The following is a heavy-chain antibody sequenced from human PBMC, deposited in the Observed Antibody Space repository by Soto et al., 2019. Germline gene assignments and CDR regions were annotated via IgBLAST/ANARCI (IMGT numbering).Heavy chain of an antibody. Sequence: QVQLVQSGAEVKKPGSSVKVSCKASGGTFSSYAISWVRQAPGQGLEWMGGIIPIFGTANYAQKFQGRVTITADESTSTAYMELSSLRSEYTAVYHCARATTSGIVVAPRAYYFDYWGQGTLVTVSS. CDR1: GGTFSSYA. D-gene: IGHD1-26*01. J-gene: IGHJ4*02. CDR3: ARATTSGIVVAPRAYYFDY. V-gene: IGHV1-69*12. CDR2: IIPIFGTA.